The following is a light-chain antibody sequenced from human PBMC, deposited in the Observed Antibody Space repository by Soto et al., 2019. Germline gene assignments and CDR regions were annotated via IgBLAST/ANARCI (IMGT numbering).Light chain of an antibody. Sequence: QSALTQPASVSGSPGQSITISCTGTSSDIGGYNYVSWYQQHPGKAPKLMLYEVSNRPSGVSNRFSGFKSGNTASLTITGLQADDEADYYCNSYTSSSTLYVFGTGTKVTVL. CDR1: SSDIGGYNY. V-gene: IGLV2-14*01. J-gene: IGLJ1*01. CDR2: EVS. CDR3: NSYTSSSTLYV.